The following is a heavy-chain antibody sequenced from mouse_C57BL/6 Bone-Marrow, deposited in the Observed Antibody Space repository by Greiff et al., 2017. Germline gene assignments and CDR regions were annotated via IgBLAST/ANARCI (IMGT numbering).Heavy chain of an antibody. CDR3: ASRGPDYGKCFVD. CDR2: LDPNYGTT. CDR1: GYSFTDYN. V-gene: IGHV1-39*01. D-gene: IGHD1-1*01. Sequence: EVQLQQSGPELVKPGASVKISCKASGYSFTDYNMHWVKQSHGQSLEWIGVLDPNYGTTSYNQKFQGKATLTVDQSSSTAYMQLNSLTSEDSAVYYGASRGPDYGKCFVDWGQGTTLTVSS. J-gene: IGHJ2*01.